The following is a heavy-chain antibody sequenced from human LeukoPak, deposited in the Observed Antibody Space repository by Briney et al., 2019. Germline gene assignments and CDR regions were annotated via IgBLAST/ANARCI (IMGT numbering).Heavy chain of an antibody. CDR2: ISYDGSDK. D-gene: IGHD1-26*01. CDR3: ARGLYSGSYYFDY. V-gene: IGHV3-30*03. CDR1: GFTFGSHG. Sequence: GRSLRLSCAASGFTFGSHGMHWVRQAPGQGLEWMAAISYDGSDKYYTDSVKGRFTISRDNSKNTLYLQMNSLRAEDTAVYYCARGLYSGSYYFDYWGQGTLVTVSS. J-gene: IGHJ4*02.